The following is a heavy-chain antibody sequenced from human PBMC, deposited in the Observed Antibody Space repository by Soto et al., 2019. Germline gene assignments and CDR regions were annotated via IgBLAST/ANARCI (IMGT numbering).Heavy chain of an antibody. V-gene: IGHV1-69*06. CDR1: GGSFSSYA. D-gene: IGHD1-26*01. Sequence: SVKVSCKAAGGSFSSYASGCVRQAPGQGLEWMGGIIPIFDTANYAQRFQGRVTITAEKSTSTAYMELSSLRSEDTAVYYCARAPGGSYYNWFDPWGQGTLVTVSS. CDR3: ARAPGGSYYNWFDP. CDR2: IIPIFDTA. J-gene: IGHJ5*02.